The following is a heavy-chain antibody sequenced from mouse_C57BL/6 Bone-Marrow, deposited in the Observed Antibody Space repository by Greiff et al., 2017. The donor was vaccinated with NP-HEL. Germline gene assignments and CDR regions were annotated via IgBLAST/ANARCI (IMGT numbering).Heavy chain of an antibody. V-gene: IGHV14-4*01. CDR3: TTHYYGSRENPY. J-gene: IGHJ3*01. CDR2: IDPENGDT. CDR1: GFNIKDDY. D-gene: IGHD1-1*01. Sequence: VHVKQSGAELVRPGASVKLSCTASGFNIKDDYMHWVKQRPEQGLEWIGWIDPENGDTEYASKFQGKATITADTSSNTAYLQLSSLTSEDTAVYYCTTHYYGSRENPYWGQGTLVTVSA.